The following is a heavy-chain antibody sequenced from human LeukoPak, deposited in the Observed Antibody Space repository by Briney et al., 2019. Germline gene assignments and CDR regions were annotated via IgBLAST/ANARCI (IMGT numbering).Heavy chain of an antibody. J-gene: IGHJ4*02. CDR1: GGSISSYF. CDR2: IYYSGST. Sequence: SETLSLTCTVSGGSISSYFWSWVRQPPGKGLEWIGYIYYSGSTNYNPSLKSRVTISVDTSKNQFSLRLNSVTAADTAVYYCARQYCSSTNCYYFDYWGQGTLVTVSS. V-gene: IGHV4-59*01. D-gene: IGHD2-2*01. CDR3: ARQYCSSTNCYYFDY.